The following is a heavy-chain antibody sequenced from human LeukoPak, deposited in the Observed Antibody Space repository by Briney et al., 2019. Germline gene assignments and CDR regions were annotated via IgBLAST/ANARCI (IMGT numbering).Heavy chain of an antibody. Sequence: SETLSPTCAVYGGSFSGYYWGWVRQPPGKGLEWGGEINHSGSTNYNPSPTSLVTISVATSKTQYSLTLSSVTAADTAVSYYARGQIRYYGSGSVFGYWGQGTLVTVSS. CDR2: INHSGST. J-gene: IGHJ4*02. CDR3: ARGQIRYYGSGSVFGY. D-gene: IGHD3-10*01. V-gene: IGHV4-34*01. CDR1: GGSFSGYY.